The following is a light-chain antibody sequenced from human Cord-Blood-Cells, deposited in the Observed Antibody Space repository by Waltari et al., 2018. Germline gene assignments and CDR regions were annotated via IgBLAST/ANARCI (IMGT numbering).Light chain of an antibody. J-gene: IGLJ2*01. CDR2: GKN. V-gene: IGLV3-19*01. CDR1: GLRSSF. Sequence: SSELTQDPAVSVALGPHVGLTCQGDGLRSSFASRYQQKPGQAPLLVSYGKNNRPSGIPDRFSGSSSGNTASLTITGAQAEDEADYYCNSRDSSGNHVVFGGGTKLTVL. CDR3: NSRDSSGNHVV.